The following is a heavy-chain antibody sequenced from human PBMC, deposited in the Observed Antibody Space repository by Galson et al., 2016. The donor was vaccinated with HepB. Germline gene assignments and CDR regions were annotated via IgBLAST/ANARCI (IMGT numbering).Heavy chain of an antibody. CDR1: GYTFTNYY. D-gene: IGHD6-19*01. Sequence: SVKVSCKASGYTFTNYYMHWVRQTPRQGLQWMGIINPTGSSTSYAQKFQGRVTLTRDTSTSTVYMELSSLRSEDTAVYYCARSPQWLEHFDYWGQGTRVTVSS. J-gene: IGHJ4*02. CDR3: ARSPQWLEHFDY. CDR2: INPTGSST. V-gene: IGHV1-46*01.